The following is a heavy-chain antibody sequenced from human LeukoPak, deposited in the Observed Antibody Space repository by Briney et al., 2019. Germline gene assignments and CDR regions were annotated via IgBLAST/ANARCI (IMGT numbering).Heavy chain of an antibody. D-gene: IGHD3-22*01. CDR3: ATSYYDSSGQFDY. CDR2: IYYSGST. Sequence: SQTLSLTCTVSGGSISSSSYYWGWIRQPPRKGLEWIGSIYYSGSTYYNPSLKSRVTISVDTSKNQFSLKLSSVTAADTAVYYCATSYYDSSGQFDYWGQGTLVTVSS. J-gene: IGHJ4*02. V-gene: IGHV4-39*01. CDR1: GGSISSSSYY.